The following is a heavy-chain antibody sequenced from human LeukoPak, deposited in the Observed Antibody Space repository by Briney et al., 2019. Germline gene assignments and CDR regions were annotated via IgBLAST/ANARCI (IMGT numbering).Heavy chain of an antibody. D-gene: IGHD2-21*02. CDR3: ASIQKSRGGDSISYAFDI. CDR2: IYYSGST. V-gene: IGHV4-30-4*01. CDR1: GGSISSGDYY. Sequence: SQTLSLTCTVSGGSISSGDYYWSWIRQPPGKGLEWIGYIYYSGSTYYNPSLKSRVTISVDTSKNQFSLKLSSVTAADTAVYYCASIQKSRGGDSISYAFDIWGQGTMVTVSS. J-gene: IGHJ3*02.